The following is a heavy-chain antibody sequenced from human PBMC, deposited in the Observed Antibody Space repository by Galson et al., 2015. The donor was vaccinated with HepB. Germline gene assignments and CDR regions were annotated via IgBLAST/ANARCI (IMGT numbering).Heavy chain of an antibody. D-gene: IGHD3-22*01. Sequence: SLRLSCAASGFTFSDYYMSWIRQAPGKGLEWVSYISSSSSYTNYADSVKGRFTISRDNAKNSLYLQMNSLRAEDTAVYYCARDLPYYYDSSGYRPHAFDIWGQGTMVTVSS. J-gene: IGHJ3*02. CDR2: ISSSSSYT. V-gene: IGHV3-11*06. CDR3: ARDLPYYYDSSGYRPHAFDI. CDR1: GFTFSDYY.